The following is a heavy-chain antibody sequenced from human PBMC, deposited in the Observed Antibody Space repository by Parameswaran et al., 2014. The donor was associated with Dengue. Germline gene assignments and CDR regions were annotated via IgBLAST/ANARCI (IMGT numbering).Heavy chain of an antibody. J-gene: IGHJ4*02. V-gene: IGHV1-2*02. CDR2: INPNSGGT. Sequence: WVRQAPGQGLEWMGWINPNSGGTNYAQKFQGRVTMTRDTSISTAYMELSRLRSDDTAVYYCASRGSGSYVGYNPFDYWGQGTLVTVSS. CDR3: ASRGSGSYVGYNPFDY. D-gene: IGHD3-10*01.